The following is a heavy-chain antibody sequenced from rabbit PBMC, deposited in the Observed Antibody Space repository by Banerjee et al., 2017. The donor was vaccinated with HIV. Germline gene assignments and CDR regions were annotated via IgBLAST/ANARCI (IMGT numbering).Heavy chain of an antibody. Sequence: QEQLVESGGGLVQPGGSLTLTCTASGFSFSSNYWLCWVRQAPGKGLEWIACIGAGGSGSAYYATWAKGRFTISKTSSTTVTLQMTSLTAADTATYFCARNNGNAWSERDLWGQGTLFTVS. CDR2: IGAGGSGSA. CDR1: GFSFSSNYW. D-gene: IGHD6-1*01. J-gene: IGHJ3*01. CDR3: ARNNGNAWSERDL. V-gene: IGHV1S45*01.